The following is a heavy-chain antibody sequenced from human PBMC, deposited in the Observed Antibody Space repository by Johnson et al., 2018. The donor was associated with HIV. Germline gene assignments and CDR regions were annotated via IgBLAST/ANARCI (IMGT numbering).Heavy chain of an antibody. CDR3: AREGREYDRDACDI. CDR1: GFTFSNYA. CDR2: ISYDGSNK. Sequence: QVQLVESGGGVVQPGRSLRLSCAASGFTFSNYAIHWVRQAPGKGLEWVAVISYDGSNKYYADSVKGRFTISRDNSKNTLYLQMNSLRAEDTAVYYCAREGREYDRDACDIWGQGTMVTVSS. D-gene: IGHD3-9*01. V-gene: IGHV3-30*04. J-gene: IGHJ3*02.